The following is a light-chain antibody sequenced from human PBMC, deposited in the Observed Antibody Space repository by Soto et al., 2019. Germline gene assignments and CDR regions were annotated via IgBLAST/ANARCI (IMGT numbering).Light chain of an antibody. CDR2: EVS. CDR3: SSYKRSSRV. J-gene: IGLJ2*01. Sequence: QSALTQPASVSGSPGQSITISCTGTSSDVGGYNYVSWYHQHPGKAPKLMIDEVSNRPSGVSNLFSGSKSGNTASLTISGLQAEDEADDYCSSYKRSSRVFGGGTKLTVL. CDR1: SSDVGGYNY. V-gene: IGLV2-14*01.